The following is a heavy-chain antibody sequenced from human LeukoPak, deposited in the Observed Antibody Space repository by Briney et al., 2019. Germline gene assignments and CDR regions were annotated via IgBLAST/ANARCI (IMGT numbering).Heavy chain of an antibody. CDR3: ARGKSYGSGSYYPTNYFDY. D-gene: IGHD3-10*01. CDR1: GLTFSSYE. J-gene: IGHJ4*02. Sequence: GGSLRLSCAASGLTFSSYEMNWVRQAPGKGLEWVSYISSSGSTIYYADSVKGRFTISRDNAKNSLYLQMNSLRAEDTAVYYCARGKSYGSGSYYPTNYFDYWGQGTLVTVSS. V-gene: IGHV3-48*03. CDR2: ISSSGSTI.